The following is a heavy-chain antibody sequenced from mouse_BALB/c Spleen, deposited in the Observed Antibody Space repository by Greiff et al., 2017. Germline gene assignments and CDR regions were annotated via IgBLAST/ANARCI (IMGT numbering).Heavy chain of an antibody. D-gene: IGHD5-1*01. CDR3: ARAPPSTFYAMDY. J-gene: IGHJ4*01. Sequence: VHLVESGPGLVAPSQSLSITCTVSGFSLTSYGVHWVRQPPGKGLEWLGVIWAGGSTNYNSALMSRLSISKDNSKSQVFLKMNSLQTDDTAMYYCARAPPSTFYAMDYWGQGTSVTVSS. CDR1: GFSLTSYG. CDR2: IWAGGST. V-gene: IGHV2-9*02.